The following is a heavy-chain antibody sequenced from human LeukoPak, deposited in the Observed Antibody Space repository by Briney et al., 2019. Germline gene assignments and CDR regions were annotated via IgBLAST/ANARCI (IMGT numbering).Heavy chain of an antibody. D-gene: IGHD1-1*01. CDR2: IWYDGTNK. CDR1: GFTFSTYG. J-gene: IGHJ5*02. CDR3: AAAWKEGWLDP. Sequence: AGSLTLSCAASGFTFSTYGMHWVRQAQRKGMGWVAVIWYDGTNKYYTDSVKGRFTISRDTSKNTLFLQMNSVRVEDTAVYYCAAAWKEGWLDPWGQGTLVTVSS. V-gene: IGHV3-33*01.